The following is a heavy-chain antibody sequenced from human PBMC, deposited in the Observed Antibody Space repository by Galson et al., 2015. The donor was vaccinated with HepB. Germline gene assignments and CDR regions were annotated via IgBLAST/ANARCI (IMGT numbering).Heavy chain of an antibody. CDR2: IYSGGST. CDR3: ARARYNRSYYYYYGMDV. D-gene: IGHD1-14*01. J-gene: IGHJ6*02. V-gene: IGHV3-53*01. CDR1: GFTVSSNY. Sequence: SLRLSCAASGFTVSSNYMSWVRQAPGKGLEWVSVIYSGGSTYYADSVKGRFTISRDNSKNTLYLQMNSLRAEDTAVYYCARARYNRSYYYYYGMDVWGQGTTVTASS.